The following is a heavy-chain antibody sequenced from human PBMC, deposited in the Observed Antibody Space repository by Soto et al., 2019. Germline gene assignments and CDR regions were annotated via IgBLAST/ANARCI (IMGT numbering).Heavy chain of an antibody. Sequence: SETLSLTCKLSGASISSYYWSWIRQTPGKGLEWIGCIYYSGGTNYNPSLKSRVTISVDTSKNQISLHLSSVTAADTAVYYCARKSYGDYDDAFDIWGQGTMVTVSS. D-gene: IGHD4-17*01. CDR3: ARKSYGDYDDAFDI. CDR1: GASISSYY. CDR2: IYYSGGT. V-gene: IGHV4-59*08. J-gene: IGHJ3*02.